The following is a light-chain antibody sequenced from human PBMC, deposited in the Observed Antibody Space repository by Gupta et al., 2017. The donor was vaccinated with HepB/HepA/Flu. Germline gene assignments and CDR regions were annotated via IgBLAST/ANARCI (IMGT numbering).Light chain of an antibody. CDR1: QSISIY. Sequence: IQMNQSPSSLSASVGDRVTITCRASQSISIYLNWYQQKPGKAPKFLIYGVSSLQSGVPSRFSGSGSGTDFTLTISSLQPEDFATYYCQQSYSTPTFGQGTRLEIK. J-gene: IGKJ5*01. CDR2: GVS. CDR3: QQSYSTPT. V-gene: IGKV1-39*01.